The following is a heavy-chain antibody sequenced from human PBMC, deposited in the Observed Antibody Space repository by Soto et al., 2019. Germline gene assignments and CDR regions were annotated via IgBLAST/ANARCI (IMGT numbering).Heavy chain of an antibody. Sequence: EVQLVQSGAEVKKPGESLKISCKGSGYSFPSYWIGWVRQMPGKGREWMGIVYPGDSDTGYSPSFQGQVTISADKSISTAYLQWSSLKASDTAMYYCARLSGCNNGVCYKFDYWGQGTLVTVSS. D-gene: IGHD2-8*01. CDR3: ARLSGCNNGVCYKFDY. V-gene: IGHV5-51*01. CDR1: GYSFPSYW. CDR2: VYPGDSDT. J-gene: IGHJ4*02.